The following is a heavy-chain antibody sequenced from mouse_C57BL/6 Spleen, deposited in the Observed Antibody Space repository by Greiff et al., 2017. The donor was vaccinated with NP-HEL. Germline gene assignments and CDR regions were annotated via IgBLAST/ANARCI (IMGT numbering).Heavy chain of an antibody. D-gene: IGHD1-1*01. Sequence: QVHVKQSGAELARPGASVKLSCKASGYTFTSYGISWVKQRTGQGLEWIGEIYPRSGNTYYNEKFKGKATLTADKSSSTAYMELRSLTSEDSAVYFCARWGDYGSYFDYWGQGTTLTVSS. CDR1: GYTFTSYG. CDR3: ARWGDYGSYFDY. CDR2: IYPRSGNT. V-gene: IGHV1-81*01. J-gene: IGHJ2*01.